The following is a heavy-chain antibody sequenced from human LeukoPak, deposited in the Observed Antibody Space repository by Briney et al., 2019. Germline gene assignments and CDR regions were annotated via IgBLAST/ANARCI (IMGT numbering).Heavy chain of an antibody. Sequence: GGSLRLSCAASGFTFSSYAMSWVRQAPGKGLEWVSTVSGSGASTYYADSVKGRFTISRDNSKNTLYLQMNSLRAEDTAVYYCAKDSTITMVIVVKDYWGQGTLVTVSS. V-gene: IGHV3-23*01. CDR1: GFTFSSYA. J-gene: IGHJ4*02. D-gene: IGHD3-22*01. CDR3: AKDSTITMVIVVKDY. CDR2: VSGSGAST.